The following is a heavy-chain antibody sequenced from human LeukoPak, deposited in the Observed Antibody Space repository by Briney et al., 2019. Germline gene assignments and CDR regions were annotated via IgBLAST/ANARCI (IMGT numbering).Heavy chain of an antibody. CDR1: GYSISSGYY. J-gene: IGHJ4*02. CDR3: ARHFRGWHFLDY. D-gene: IGHD6-19*01. Sequence: SETLSLTCAVSGYSISSGYYWGWIRQPPGKGLEWIGSIYHSGSTYYNPSLKSRVTISVDTSKNQFSLKLSSVTAADTAVYYCARHFRGWHFLDYWGQGTLVTVSS. CDR2: IYHSGST. V-gene: IGHV4-38-2*01.